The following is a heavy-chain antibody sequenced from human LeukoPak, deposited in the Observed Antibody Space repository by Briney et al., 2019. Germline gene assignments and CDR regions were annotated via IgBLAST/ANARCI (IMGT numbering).Heavy chain of an antibody. CDR2: IYTSGST. Sequence: PSDTLSLTCTVSGGSISSYYWRWIRQPPGKGLEWIGYIYTSGSTNYNPSLKSRVTISVDTSKNQFSLKLSSVTAADTAVYYCARQHYYYYYMDVWGKGTTVTVSS. CDR3: ARQHYYYYYMDV. V-gene: IGHV4-4*09. J-gene: IGHJ6*03. CDR1: GGSISSYY.